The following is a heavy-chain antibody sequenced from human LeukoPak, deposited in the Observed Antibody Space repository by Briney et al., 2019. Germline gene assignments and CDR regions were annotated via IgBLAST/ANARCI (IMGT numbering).Heavy chain of an antibody. CDR2: IYYSGST. V-gene: IGHV4-39*01. Sequence: SETLSLTCTVSGGSISSSSYYWGWIRQPPGKGLEWIGSIYYSGSTYYNPSLKSRVTISVDTSKNQFSLKLKFVTAADTAVYYCARAGWFGELFGPLDYWGQGTLVTVSS. CDR1: GGSISSSSYY. J-gene: IGHJ4*02. CDR3: ARAGWFGELFGPLDY. D-gene: IGHD3-10*01.